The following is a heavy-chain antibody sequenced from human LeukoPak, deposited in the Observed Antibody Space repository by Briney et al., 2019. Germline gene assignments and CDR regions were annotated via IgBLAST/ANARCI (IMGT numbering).Heavy chain of an antibody. CDR3: AKVRGTYSSGYFFDY. CDR2: ISWNSGYI. D-gene: IGHD6-19*01. V-gene: IGHV3-9*01. CDR1: GFTFDNYA. J-gene: IGHJ4*02. Sequence: GGSLRLSCAASGFTFDNYAMHWVRQAPGKGLEWLSIISWNSGYIGYADSVKGRFTISGDNAKKSLDLQMNSLRAEDTAFYYCAKVRGTYSSGYFFDYWGQGTLVTVSS.